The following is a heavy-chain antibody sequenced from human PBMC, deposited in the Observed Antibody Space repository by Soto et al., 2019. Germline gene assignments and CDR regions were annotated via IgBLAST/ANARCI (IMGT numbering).Heavy chain of an antibody. V-gene: IGHV3-48*02. CDR2: ISSGSIII. CDR1: GFAFNSYS. D-gene: IGHD3-3*02. CDR3: ARGISVSHDNYGVEV. J-gene: IGHJ6*02. Sequence: EVQLVEPGGGLVQPGGSLSLSCAASGFAFNSYSVNWVRQDPGKGLEWVSYISSGSIIIYYADSVKGRFTISRDDAESPLYLLMNSLRDEDTAVYYWARGISVSHDNYGVEVWCPGTAVTVSS.